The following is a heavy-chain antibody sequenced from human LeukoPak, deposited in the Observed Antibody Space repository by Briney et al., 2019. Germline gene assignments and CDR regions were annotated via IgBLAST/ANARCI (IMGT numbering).Heavy chain of an antibody. V-gene: IGHV3-23*01. CDR1: GFTFSSYA. J-gene: IGHJ4*02. D-gene: IGHD3-10*01. Sequence: PGGSLRLSCAASGFTFSSYAMTWVRQAPGKGLEWVSAISYSVGTTYYADSVKGRFTISRDNSKNTLYLQMSSLRAEDTAIYYCAKGAEVYYSGSGSSYAPPVIFDYWGQGTVVTVSS. CDR3: AKGAEVYYSGSGSSYAPPVIFDY. CDR2: ISYSVGTT.